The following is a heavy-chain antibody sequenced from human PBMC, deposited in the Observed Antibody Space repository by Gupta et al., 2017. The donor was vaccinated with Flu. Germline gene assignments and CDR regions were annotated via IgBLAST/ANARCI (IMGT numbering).Heavy chain of an antibody. CDR2: IRSKAYGGTT. CDR3: TRGETRPHY. V-gene: IGHV3-49*04. D-gene: IGHD1-7*01. Sequence: EVQLVESGGGLVQPGRSLRLSCTASGFTFGDYAMSWVRQAPGKGLEWVGFIRSKAYGGTTEYAASVKGRFTISRDDSKSIAYLQMNSLKTEDTAVYYCTRGETRPHYWSQGTLVTVSS. J-gene: IGHJ4*02. CDR1: GFTFGDYA.